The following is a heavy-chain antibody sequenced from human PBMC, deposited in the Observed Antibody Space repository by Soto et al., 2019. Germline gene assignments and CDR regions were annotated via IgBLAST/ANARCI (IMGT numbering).Heavy chain of an antibody. J-gene: IGHJ4*02. Sequence: PGGSLRLSCVVSGFTFSTYEMNWVRQAPGKGLEWVSYITARGRITYYAASVKGRFTTSRDNAKDSVYLEIDSLRPEDTAMYYCASGRCSSSNCQLDYWGEGALVTVSS. CDR3: ASGRCSSSNCQLDY. CDR1: GFTFSTYE. CDR2: ITARGRIT. D-gene: IGHD4-4*01. V-gene: IGHV3-48*03.